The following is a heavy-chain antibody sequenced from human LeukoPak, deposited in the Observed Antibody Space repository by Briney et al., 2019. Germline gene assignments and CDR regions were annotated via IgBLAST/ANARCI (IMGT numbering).Heavy chain of an antibody. CDR2: IIPILGIA. V-gene: IGHV1-69*02. CDR1: GYTFTSYT. CDR3: ARGGRRDTAMAIRTGWFDP. D-gene: IGHD5-18*01. Sequence: ASVKVSCKASGYTFTSYTISWVRQAPGQGLEWMGRIIPILGIANYAQKFQGRVTITADKSTSTAYMELSSLRSEDTAVYYCARGGRRDTAMAIRTGWFDPWGQGTLVTVSS. J-gene: IGHJ5*02.